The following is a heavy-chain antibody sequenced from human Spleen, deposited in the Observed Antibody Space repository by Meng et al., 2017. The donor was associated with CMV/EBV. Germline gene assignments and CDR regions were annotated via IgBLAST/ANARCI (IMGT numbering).Heavy chain of an antibody. J-gene: IGHJ4*02. CDR1: GFTFSDYY. V-gene: IGHV3-11*04. D-gene: IGHD3-10*01. Sequence: GESLKISCAASGFTFSDYYMSWIRQAPGKGLEWVAYIGNSISTIHYADSVKGRFTISRDNAKNTLYLQMNSLKSEDTAVYYCEAQYLRGVDDYWGQGTLVTVSS. CDR2: IGNSISTI. CDR3: EAQYLRGVDDY.